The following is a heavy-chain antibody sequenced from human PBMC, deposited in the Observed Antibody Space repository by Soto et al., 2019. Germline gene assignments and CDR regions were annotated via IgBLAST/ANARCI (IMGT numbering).Heavy chain of an antibody. CDR1: DGFISSSNY. CDR3: VRHGGRLFDY. CDR2: VYHNGGP. Sequence: QVQLQESGPGLVKPSGTLSLTCAVSDGFISSSNYWSWVRQPPGKGLEWIGQVYHNGGPSYNPSLRSRVTMSIDKSKNQFARNLSAVTSAATAVYFCVRHGGRLFDYWGPGHLVTVSS. J-gene: IGHJ4*02. V-gene: IGHV4-4*02. D-gene: IGHD2-15*01.